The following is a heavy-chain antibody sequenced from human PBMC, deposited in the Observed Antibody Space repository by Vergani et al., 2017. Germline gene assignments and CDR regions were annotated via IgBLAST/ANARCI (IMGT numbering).Heavy chain of an antibody. J-gene: IGHJ5*02. D-gene: IGHD3-3*01. CDR2: IYHSGST. CDR3: AREYYDFWGGYGANWFDP. CDR1: GGSISSSNW. V-gene: IGHV4-4*02. Sequence: QVQLQESGPGLVKPSGTLSLTCAVSGGSISSSNWWSWVRQPPGKGLEWIGEIYHSGSTNYNPSPKSRVTISVDKSKNQFSLKLSSVTAADTAVYYCAREYYDFWGGYGANWFDPWGQGTLVTVSS.